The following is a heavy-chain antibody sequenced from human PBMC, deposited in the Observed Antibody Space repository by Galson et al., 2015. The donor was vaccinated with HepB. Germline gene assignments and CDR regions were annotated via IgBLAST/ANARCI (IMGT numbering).Heavy chain of an antibody. D-gene: IGHD5-12*01. CDR2: IRYDGSDK. CDR1: GFTFSSYG. CDR3: AKDRTGGGYYLED. V-gene: IGHV3-30*02. Sequence: SLRLSCAASGFTFSSYGMHWVRQAPGEGLEWVSFIRYDGSDKYYAASVKGRFTISRHNFKNNLYLQMNTLRPEDTAVYYCAKDRTGGGYYLEDWGRGTLVTVSS. J-gene: IGHJ4*02.